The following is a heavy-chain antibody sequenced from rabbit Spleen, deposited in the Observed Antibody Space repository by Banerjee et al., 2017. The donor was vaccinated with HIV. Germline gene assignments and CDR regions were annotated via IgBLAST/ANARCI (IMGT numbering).Heavy chain of an antibody. V-gene: IGHV1S47*01. Sequence: QEQLVESGGGLVQPGGSLKLSCKASGFDFSNYGVSWVRQAPGKGLEWIGYIEPIFGNTYYANWVNGRFTISSDNAQSTVDLKMTSLTAADTATYFCARAIVPWLGLTRLDLWGQGTLVTVS. CDR2: IEPIFGNT. J-gene: IGHJ3*01. CDR3: ARAIVPWLGLTRLDL. D-gene: IGHD4-1*01. CDR1: GFDFSNYG.